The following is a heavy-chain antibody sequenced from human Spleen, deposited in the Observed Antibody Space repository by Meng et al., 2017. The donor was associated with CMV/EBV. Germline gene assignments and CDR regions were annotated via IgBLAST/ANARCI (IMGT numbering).Heavy chain of an antibody. V-gene: IGHV3-7*01. Sequence: GESLKISCAASGFTFSSYWMSWVRQAPGKGLEWVANIKQDGSEKYYVDSVKGRFTISRDNAKNSLYLQMNSLRAEDTAVYYCARSNWNYVRDYWGQGTLVTVSS. CDR1: GFTFSSYW. CDR3: ARSNWNYVRDY. CDR2: IKQDGSEK. J-gene: IGHJ4*02. D-gene: IGHD1-7*01.